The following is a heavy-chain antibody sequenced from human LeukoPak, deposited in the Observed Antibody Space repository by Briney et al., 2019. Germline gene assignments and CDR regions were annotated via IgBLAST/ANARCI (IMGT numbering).Heavy chain of an antibody. Sequence: GGSLKLSCAASGFTFSNYWMSWVRQAPGKGLEWVANIKQDGSEKYYVGSVKGRFTISRDNADNSLYLQMNSLRAEDTAVYYCARLRTFDYWGQGTLVTVSS. CDR3: ARLRTFDY. D-gene: IGHD1-14*01. V-gene: IGHV3-7*03. J-gene: IGHJ4*02. CDR1: GFTFSNYW. CDR2: IKQDGSEK.